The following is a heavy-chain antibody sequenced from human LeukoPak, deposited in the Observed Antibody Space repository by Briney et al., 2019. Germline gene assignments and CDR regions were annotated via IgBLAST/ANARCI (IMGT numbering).Heavy chain of an antibody. CDR2: IIPIFGTA. CDR1: GGTFSSYA. CDR3: AREFREAVAGIPYFDY. Sequence: ASVKVSCKASGGTFSSYAISWVRQAPGQGLEWMGGIIPIFGTANYAQKFQGRVTMTTDTSTSTAYMELRSLRSDDTAVYYYAREFREAVAGIPYFDYWGQGTLVTVSS. D-gene: IGHD6-19*01. J-gene: IGHJ4*02. V-gene: IGHV1-69*05.